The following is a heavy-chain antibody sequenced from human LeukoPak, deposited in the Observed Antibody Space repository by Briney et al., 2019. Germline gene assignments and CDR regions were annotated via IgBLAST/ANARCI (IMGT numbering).Heavy chain of an antibody. D-gene: IGHD1-14*01. CDR3: AKSSPDADYFDY. Sequence: SETLSLTCTVSGGSISRSSYHWGWIRQPPGKGLEWIGTISYSGSTYYNPSLKSRVTISVDTSKNQFSLKLSSVTAADTAVYYCAKSSPDADYFDYWGQEPWSPSPQ. CDR1: GGSISRSSYH. CDR2: ISYSGST. J-gene: IGHJ4*01. V-gene: IGHV4-39*01.